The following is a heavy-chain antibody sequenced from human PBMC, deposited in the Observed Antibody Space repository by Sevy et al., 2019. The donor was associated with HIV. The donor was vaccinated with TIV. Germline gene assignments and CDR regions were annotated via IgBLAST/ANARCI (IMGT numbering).Heavy chain of an antibody. V-gene: IGHV4-39*01. CDR3: ARAYKRYYYYGMDV. Sequence: SETLSLTCTVSGGSISSSSYYWGWIRQPPGKGLEWIGSIYYSGSTYYNPSLKSRVTISVDTSKNQFSLKLSSVTAADTAVYYCARAYKRYYYYGMDVWGQWTTVTVSS. CDR2: IYYSGST. J-gene: IGHJ6*02. D-gene: IGHD1-20*01. CDR1: GGSISSSSYY.